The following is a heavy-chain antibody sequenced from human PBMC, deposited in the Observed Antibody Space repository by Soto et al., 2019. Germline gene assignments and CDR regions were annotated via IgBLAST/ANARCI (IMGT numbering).Heavy chain of an antibody. CDR1: GYSLTTYW. D-gene: IGHD3-9*01. Sequence: GESLKISCKGSGYSLTTYWIGWVRQMPGKGLEWMGIIYPGDSDTRYSPSFQGQVTISADKSISTAYLQWSSLKASDTAMYYCARLDPTYYDILTGFGKRGSPLDYWGQGTLVTVSS. V-gene: IGHV5-51*01. J-gene: IGHJ4*02. CDR3: ARLDPTYYDILTGFGKRGSPLDY. CDR2: IYPGDSDT.